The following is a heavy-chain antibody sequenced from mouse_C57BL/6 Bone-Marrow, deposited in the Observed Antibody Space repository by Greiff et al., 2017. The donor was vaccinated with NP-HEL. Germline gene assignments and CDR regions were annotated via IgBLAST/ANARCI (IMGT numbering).Heavy chain of an antibody. J-gene: IGHJ4*01. CDR2: IHPNSGST. D-gene: IGHD1-1*01. V-gene: IGHV1-64*01. CDR3: ARDRYYGSSYGAMDY. CDR1: GYTFTSYW. Sequence: QVQLQQPGAELVKPGASVKLSCKASGYTFTSYWMHWVKQRPGQGLEWIGMIHPNSGSTNYNEKFKSKATLTVDKSSSTAYMQLSSLTSDDSAVYYWARDRYYGSSYGAMDYWGQGTSVTVSS.